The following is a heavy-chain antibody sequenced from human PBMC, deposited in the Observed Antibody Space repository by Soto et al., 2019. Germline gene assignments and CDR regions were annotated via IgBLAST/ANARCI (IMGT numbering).Heavy chain of an antibody. D-gene: IGHD1-1*01. Sequence: EVQLLESGGGLVQPGGSLRLSCAVSGFSFSTYGMSWVRQAPGTGLEWVSGISAGGGNTYYADSVRGRFTISRDNSKDTLYLQITSLRAEDTAFYYCAKHAEYQLVSWFDPWGQGTLVTVSS. CDR2: ISAGGGNT. CDR1: GFSFSTYG. V-gene: IGHV3-23*01. J-gene: IGHJ5*02. CDR3: AKHAEYQLVSWFDP.